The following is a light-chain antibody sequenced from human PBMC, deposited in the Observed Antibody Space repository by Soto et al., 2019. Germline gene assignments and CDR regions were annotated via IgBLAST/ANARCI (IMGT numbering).Light chain of an antibody. Sequence: QSALTQPASVSGSPGQSITISCTGTSSDIGTYNYVSWYQQSPGKAPKLMIYEVTNRPSGVSYRFSASKSGNTASLTISGLQAEDEADYYCSSYTSSSTLIFGGGTKLTVL. CDR2: EVT. CDR3: SSYTSSSTLI. V-gene: IGLV2-14*01. CDR1: SSDIGTYNY. J-gene: IGLJ2*01.